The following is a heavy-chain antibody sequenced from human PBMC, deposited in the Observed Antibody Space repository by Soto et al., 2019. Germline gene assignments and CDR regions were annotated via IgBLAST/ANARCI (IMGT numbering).Heavy chain of an antibody. Sequence: QVLLVQSGAEVKKPGASVKVSCKASGYTFTNYDINWVRQATGQGPEWMGWMNPNSGNTGYAQKFQGRVTMTRTTSISTAYMELSSLRSDDTAVYYCARAGLTSGWPDAFDIWGQGTVVTVSS. CDR2: MNPNSGNT. CDR3: ARAGLTSGWPDAFDI. D-gene: IGHD6-19*01. CDR1: GYTFTNYD. V-gene: IGHV1-8*01. J-gene: IGHJ3*02.